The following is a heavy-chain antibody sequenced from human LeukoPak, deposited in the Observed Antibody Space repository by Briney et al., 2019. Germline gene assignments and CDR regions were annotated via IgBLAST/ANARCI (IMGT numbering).Heavy chain of an antibody. CDR3: ARVLDSSSWYGYYYYGMDV. J-gene: IGHJ6*02. V-gene: IGHV1-18*01. CDR2: ISAYNGNT. Sequence: ASVKVSCKASGYTFTSYGISWVRQAPGQGLEWMGWISAYNGNTNYAQKLQGRVTMTTVTSTSTAYMELRSLRSDDTAVYYCARVLDSSSWYGYYYYGMDVWGQGTTVTVSS. D-gene: IGHD6-13*01. CDR1: GYTFTSYG.